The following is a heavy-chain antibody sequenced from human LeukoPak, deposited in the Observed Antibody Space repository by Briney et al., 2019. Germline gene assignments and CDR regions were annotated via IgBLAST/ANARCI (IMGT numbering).Heavy chain of an antibody. J-gene: IGHJ3*02. CDR2: INPNTGGT. V-gene: IGHV1-2*06. Sequence: ASVKVSCKASGYTFTYNYIHWVLQAPGQGLEWMGRINPNTGGTNSAQNFQGRLTMTRDTSISTAYMELSRLRSDDTAMYYCAITHANNAFDIWGQGTMVTVSS. D-gene: IGHD2/OR15-2a*01. CDR1: GYTFTYNY. CDR3: AITHANNAFDI.